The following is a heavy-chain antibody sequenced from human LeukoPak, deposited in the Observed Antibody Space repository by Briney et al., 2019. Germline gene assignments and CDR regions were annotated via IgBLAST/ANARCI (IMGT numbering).Heavy chain of an antibody. CDR2: IYSTGST. D-gene: IGHD3-10*01. J-gene: IGHJ4*02. V-gene: IGHV4-4*07. CDR1: GGSISTYY. Sequence: SETLSLTCIVSGGSISTYYWSWIRQPAGKGLEWIGRIYSTGSTNYNPSLKSRVTISVDTSKNQFSLKLSSVTAADTAVYYCARQTFGVLYFDSWGPGTLVIVSS. CDR3: ARQTFGVLYFDS.